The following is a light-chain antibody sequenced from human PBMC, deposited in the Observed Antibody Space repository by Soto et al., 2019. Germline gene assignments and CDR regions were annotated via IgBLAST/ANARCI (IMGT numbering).Light chain of an antibody. CDR2: EGN. Sequence: QSVLTQPASVSGSPGQSITLSCTGSSIDVGNYKFVSWYQQQPDKAPKLMIYEGNRRTSGVSDRFSGSPSGNTASLSISGLQAEEEADYYCCTSAGTFTWVFGGGTKLTVL. J-gene: IGLJ3*02. V-gene: IGLV2-23*01. CDR3: CTSAGTFTWV. CDR1: SIDVGNYKF.